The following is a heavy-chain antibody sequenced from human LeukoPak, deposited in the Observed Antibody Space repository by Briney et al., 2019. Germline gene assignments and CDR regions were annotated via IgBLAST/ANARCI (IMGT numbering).Heavy chain of an antibody. CDR3: ASDIAVADSFDY. V-gene: IGHV3-48*03. J-gene: IGHJ4*02. Sequence: PGGSLRLSCAASGFTFSSYEMNWVRQAPGKGLERVSYISSSGSTIYYADSVKGRFTISRDNAKNSLYLQMNSLRAEDTAVYYCASDIAVADSFDYWGQGTLVTVSS. CDR2: ISSSGSTI. D-gene: IGHD6-19*01. CDR1: GFTFSSYE.